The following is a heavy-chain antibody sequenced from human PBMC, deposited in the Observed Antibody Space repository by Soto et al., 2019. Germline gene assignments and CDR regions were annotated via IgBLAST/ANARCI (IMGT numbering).Heavy chain of an antibody. CDR1: GYTFTSYG. D-gene: IGHD3-10*02. J-gene: IGHJ4*02. V-gene: IGHV1-18*01. CDR2: ISNYNGDT. CDR3: TRGGQLFAGNYFDY. Sequence: QIQLVQSGAEVKKPEASVKVSCKASGYTFTSYGISWVRQAPGQGLEWMGWISNYNGDTNYAQKLQGRVTMTTDTSTSTAYMELRSLKSDDTAVYYCTRGGQLFAGNYFDYWGQGTLVTVSS.